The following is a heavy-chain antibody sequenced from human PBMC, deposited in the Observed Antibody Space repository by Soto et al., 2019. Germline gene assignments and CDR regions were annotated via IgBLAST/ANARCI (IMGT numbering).Heavy chain of an antibody. Sequence: GESLKISCKGSGYSFTSYWIGWVRQMPGKGLEWMGIIYPGDSDTRYSPSFQGQVTISADKSISTAYLQWSSLKASDTAMYYCARQKATALVSSWFDPWGQGTLVTVSS. V-gene: IGHV5-51*01. J-gene: IGHJ5*02. D-gene: IGHD5-18*01. CDR1: GYSFTSYW. CDR2: IYPGDSDT. CDR3: ARQKATALVSSWFDP.